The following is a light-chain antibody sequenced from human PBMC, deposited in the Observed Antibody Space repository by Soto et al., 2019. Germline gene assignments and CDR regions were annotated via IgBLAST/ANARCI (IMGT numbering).Light chain of an antibody. J-gene: IGKJ4*01. CDR1: QNIKSN. V-gene: IGKV3-15*01. CDR2: GPS. Sequence: DIVMTQSPATLSVSPGERATLSCRASQNIKSNLAWYQQKPGQAPRLLIFGPSSRATGIPARFSGSGSGTEFTLTISSLQSGDFAVYYCQQYNSWPLTFGGGTKVEIK. CDR3: QQYNSWPLT.